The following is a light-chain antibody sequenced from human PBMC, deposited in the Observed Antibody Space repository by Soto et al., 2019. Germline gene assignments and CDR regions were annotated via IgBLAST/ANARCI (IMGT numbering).Light chain of an antibody. CDR1: QSVSSY. Sequence: EIVLTQSPATLSLSPGERATLSCRASQSVSSYLAWYQQKTGQAPRLLIYDASNRATGIPARFSGSGSRKDFTLTIRSLEPEDYAVYYCQQRRNWPVTFGGGTKVEIK. J-gene: IGKJ4*01. CDR3: QQRRNWPVT. CDR2: DAS. V-gene: IGKV3-11*01.